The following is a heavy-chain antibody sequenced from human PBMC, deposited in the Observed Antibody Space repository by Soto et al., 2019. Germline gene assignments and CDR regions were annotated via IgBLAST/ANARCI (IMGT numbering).Heavy chain of an antibody. CDR2: IYYSGST. Sequence: SETLSLTCTVSGGSISSYYWSWIRQPPGKGLEWIGYIYYSGSTNYNPSLKSRVTISVDTSKNQFSLKLSSVTAADTAVYYCARVWTTGYYFDYWGQGTLVTVSS. CDR3: ARVWTTGYYFDY. D-gene: IGHD3-3*01. V-gene: IGHV4-59*12. J-gene: IGHJ4*02. CDR1: GGSISSYY.